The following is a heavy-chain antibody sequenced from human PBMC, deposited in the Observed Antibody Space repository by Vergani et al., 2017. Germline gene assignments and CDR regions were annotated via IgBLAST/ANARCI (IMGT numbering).Heavy chain of an antibody. J-gene: IGHJ5*02. V-gene: IGHV4-4*02. CDR2: IYHSGST. CDR3: ARDKWYLDWFDP. CDR1: GGSISSSNW. D-gene: IGHD2-15*01. Sequence: QVQLQESGPGLVKPSGTLSLTCAVSGGSISSSNWWSWVRQPPGKGLEWIGEIYHSGSTNYNPSLKSRITMSVDTSKNQFSLKLSSVTAADPAVYYCARDKWYLDWFDPWGQGTLVTVSS.